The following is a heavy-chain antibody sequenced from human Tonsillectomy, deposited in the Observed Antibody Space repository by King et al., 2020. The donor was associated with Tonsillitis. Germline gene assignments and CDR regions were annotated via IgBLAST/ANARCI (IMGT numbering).Heavy chain of an antibody. V-gene: IGHV3-30*04. D-gene: IGHD6-19*01. CDR3: ARSIAVADPFDY. CDR1: GFTFSSYA. Sequence: HVQLVESGGGVVQPGRSLRLSCAASGFTFSSYALHWVRQAPGKVLEWVAVISYDGTNKHYGDSVKGRFTISRDNSKNTLFLQMNSLRADDTAVYSCARSIAVADPFDYWGQGALVTVSS. CDR2: ISYDGTNK. J-gene: IGHJ4*02.